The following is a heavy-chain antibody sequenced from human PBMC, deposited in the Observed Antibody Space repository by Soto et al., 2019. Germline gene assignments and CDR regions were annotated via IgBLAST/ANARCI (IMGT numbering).Heavy chain of an antibody. CDR1: GFTFAGYST. CDR2: ISGRGTST. J-gene: IGHJ4*02. D-gene: IGHD6-19*01. CDR3: AKDRGGVAGGWEYFDY. Sequence: EVHLLESGGGLVQPGGSLRLSCAASGFTFAGYSTMSWVRQAPGKGLEWVSSISGRGTSTYYADSVKSRSTIPRDNSKNTLYLQMHTLRAEDTAFYYWAKDRGGVAGGWEYFDYWGQGALVTVSS. V-gene: IGHV3-23*01.